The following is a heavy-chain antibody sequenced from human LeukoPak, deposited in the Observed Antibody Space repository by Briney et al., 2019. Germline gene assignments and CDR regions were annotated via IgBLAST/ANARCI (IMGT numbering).Heavy chain of an antibody. J-gene: IGHJ6*03. D-gene: IGHD1-26*01. CDR2: ISWDGGST. V-gene: IGHV3-43D*03. CDR1: GFTFDDYA. Sequence: GGSLRLSCAASGFTFDDYAMHWVRQAPGKGLEWVSLISWDGGSTYYADSAKGRFTISRDNSKNSLYLQMNSLRAEDTALYYCAKDFGGTSRVYYYYYMDVWGKGTTVTVSS. CDR3: AKDFGGTSRVYYYYYMDV.